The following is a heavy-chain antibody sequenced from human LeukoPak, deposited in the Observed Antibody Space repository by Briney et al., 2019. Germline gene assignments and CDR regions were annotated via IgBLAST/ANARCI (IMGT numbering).Heavy chain of an antibody. Sequence: GGSLRLSCAASRFTFSSYAMSWVRQAPGKGLEWVSAISDSGVNTYYADSVKGRFTISGDNSKNTLYLQMNSLRADDTAVYYCADLLTMVSLRDYWGQGTMVTVSS. J-gene: IGHJ4*02. D-gene: IGHD4/OR15-4a*01. CDR3: ADLLTMVSLRDY. V-gene: IGHV3-23*01. CDR1: RFTFSSYA. CDR2: ISDSGVNT.